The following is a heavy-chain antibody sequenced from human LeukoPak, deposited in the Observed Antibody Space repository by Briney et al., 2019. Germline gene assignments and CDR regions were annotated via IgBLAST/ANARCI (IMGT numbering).Heavy chain of an antibody. D-gene: IGHD2-2*02. CDR1: GGSISSYY. J-gene: IGHJ5*02. CDR2: IYNSGST. Sequence: PSETLSLTCTVSGGSISSYYWSWIRQPPGKGLEWIGHIYNSGSTNYNPSLKSRVTISVDTSKNQFSLKLSSLTAADTAVYYCAREPSYCSSTSCYNRWFDPWGQGTLVTVSS. V-gene: IGHV4-59*01. CDR3: AREPSYCSSTSCYNRWFDP.